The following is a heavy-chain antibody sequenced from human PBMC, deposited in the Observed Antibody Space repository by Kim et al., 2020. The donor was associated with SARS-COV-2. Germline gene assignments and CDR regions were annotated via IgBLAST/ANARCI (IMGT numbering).Heavy chain of an antibody. D-gene: IGHD5-18*01. Sequence: GGSLRLSCAASGFTFSSYAMHWVRQAPGKGLEWVAVISYDGSNKYYADSVKGRFTISRDNSKNTLYLQMNSLRAEDTAVYYCARDRLGYSCLPQGYWGQG. CDR2: ISYDGSNK. CDR3: ARDRLGYSCLPQGY. V-gene: IGHV3-30*04. CDR1: GFTFSSYA. J-gene: IGHJ4*02.